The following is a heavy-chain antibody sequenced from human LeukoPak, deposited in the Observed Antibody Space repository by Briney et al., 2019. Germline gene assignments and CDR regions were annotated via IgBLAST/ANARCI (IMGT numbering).Heavy chain of an antibody. CDR2: IYPGDSDP. Sequence: GESLKISCQGFGSIFTNYWIGWVRQLPGKGLEWMGIIYPGDSDPRYSPSFQGQVTISADKSTTYLQWGSLRASDTAIYYCARHHNSYGRLDSWGQGTLVTVSP. CDR3: ARHHNSYGRLDS. J-gene: IGHJ4*02. CDR1: GSIFTNYW. D-gene: IGHD1-20*01. V-gene: IGHV5-51*01.